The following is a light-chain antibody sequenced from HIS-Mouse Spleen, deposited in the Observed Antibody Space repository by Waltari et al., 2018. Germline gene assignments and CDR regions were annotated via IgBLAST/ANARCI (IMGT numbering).Light chain of an antibody. CDR1: SSDVGGYNY. CDR2: DVS. CDR3: CSYAGSYTLV. J-gene: IGLJ2*01. Sequence: HSPLTQPRSVSGSPEQSVTISCTGPSSDVGGYNYVSWYQQHPGKPPKLMIYDVSKRPSGVPDRFSGSKSGNTASLTISGLQAEDEADYYCCSYAGSYTLVFGGGTKLTVL. V-gene: IGLV2-11*01.